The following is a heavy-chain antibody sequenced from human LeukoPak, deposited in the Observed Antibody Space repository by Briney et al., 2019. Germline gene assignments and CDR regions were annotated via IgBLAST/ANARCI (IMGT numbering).Heavy chain of an antibody. D-gene: IGHD3-10*01. CDR1: GDSVSSTGYY. CDR2: IYYSGST. CDR3: VKGELLWFGELNPDAFDI. Sequence: RTSETMSLTCTVSGDSVSSTGYYWGWIRQPPGKGLEWIGTIYYSGSTYYNPSLKSRVTMSEDTSRNQFSLRLSSVNAADTAVYYCVKGELLWFGELNPDAFDIWGQGTMVTVSS. J-gene: IGHJ3*02. V-gene: IGHV4-39*01.